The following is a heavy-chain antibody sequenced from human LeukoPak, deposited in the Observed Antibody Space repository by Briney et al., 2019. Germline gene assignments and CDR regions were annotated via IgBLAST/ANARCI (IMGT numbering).Heavy chain of an antibody. J-gene: IGHJ4*02. CDR1: GFTFSSYA. V-gene: IGHV3-7*01. CDR2: IKQDGNEK. Sequence: GGSLRLSCAASGFTFSSYAMSWVRQAPGKGLEWVANIKQDGNEKYSVDSVKGRFNISRDNAKNSLYLQMNTLRAEDTAVYYCARGRWFGVLDDWGQGTRVTVSS. D-gene: IGHD3-10*01. CDR3: ARGRWFGVLDD.